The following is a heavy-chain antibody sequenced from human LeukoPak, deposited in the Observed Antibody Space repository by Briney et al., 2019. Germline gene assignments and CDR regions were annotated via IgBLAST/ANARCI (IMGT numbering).Heavy chain of an antibody. CDR1: GGSFSGYY. D-gene: IGHD6-19*01. J-gene: IGHJ4*02. Sequence: PSETRSLTCAVYGGSFSGYYWSWIRQPPGKGLEWIGEINHSGSTNYNPSLKTRVTISVDTPKNQFSLKLGSVTAATTPGYYWARAKWSRGWYFDYWGQGTLVTVSS. CDR2: INHSGST. CDR3: ARAKWSRGWYFDY. V-gene: IGHV4-34*01.